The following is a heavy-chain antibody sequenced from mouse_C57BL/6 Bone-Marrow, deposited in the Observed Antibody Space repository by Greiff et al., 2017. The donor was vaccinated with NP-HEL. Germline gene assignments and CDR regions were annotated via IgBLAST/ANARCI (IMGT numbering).Heavy chain of an antibody. Sequence: DVHLVESGGGLVKPGGSLKLSCAASGFTFSSYAMSWVRQTPEKRLEWVATISDGGSYTYYPDNVKGRFTISRDNAKNNLYLQMSHLKSEDTAMYYCARDRAFFYAMDYWGQGTSVTVSS. CDR1: GFTFSSYA. CDR2: ISDGGSYT. J-gene: IGHJ4*01. D-gene: IGHD3-3*01. CDR3: ARDRAFFYAMDY. V-gene: IGHV5-4*01.